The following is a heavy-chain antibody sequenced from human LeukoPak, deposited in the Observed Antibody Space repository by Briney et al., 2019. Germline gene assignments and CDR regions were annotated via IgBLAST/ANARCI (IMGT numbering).Heavy chain of an antibody. CDR2: IYYSGST. J-gene: IGHJ4*02. CDR3: ARGITIFGVVEFDY. Sequence: SETLSLTCNVSGGSICSYYWSWIRQPPGKGLEWIGYIYYSGSTNYNPSLKSRVTISVDTSKNQFSLKLSSVTAADTAVYYCARGITIFGVVEFDYWGQGTLVTVSS. V-gene: IGHV4-59*01. D-gene: IGHD3-3*01. CDR1: GGSICSYY.